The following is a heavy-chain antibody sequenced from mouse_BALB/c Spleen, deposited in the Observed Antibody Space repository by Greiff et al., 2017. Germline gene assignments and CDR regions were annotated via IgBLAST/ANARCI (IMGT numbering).Heavy chain of an antibody. CDR3: ARGDDYYGYDFDY. CDR2: ISCYNGAT. V-gene: IGHV1-22*01. D-gene: IGHD1-2*01. Sequence: EVQLQQSGPELVKTGASVKISCKASGYSFTGYYMHWVKQSHGKSLEWIGYISCYNGATSYNQKFKGKATMTVDKSSSTAYMELARLTSEDSAIYYCARGDDYYGYDFDYWGQGTTLTVSS. J-gene: IGHJ2*01. CDR1: GYSFTGYY.